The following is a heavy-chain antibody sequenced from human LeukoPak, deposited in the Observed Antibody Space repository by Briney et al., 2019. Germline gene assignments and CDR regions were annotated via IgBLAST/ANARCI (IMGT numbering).Heavy chain of an antibody. J-gene: IGHJ4*02. CDR1: GFSVSSNY. V-gene: IGHV3-53*01. CDR3: ARAWGRSSSTDFDY. Sequence: GGSLRPSCAAPGFSVSSNYMSWVRQAPGKGLEWVSVIYSGGSTYYADSVKGRFTISRDNFKNTLYLQMNSLRAEDTAVYYCARAWGRSSSTDFDYWGQGTLVTVSS. CDR2: IYSGGST. D-gene: IGHD6-6*01.